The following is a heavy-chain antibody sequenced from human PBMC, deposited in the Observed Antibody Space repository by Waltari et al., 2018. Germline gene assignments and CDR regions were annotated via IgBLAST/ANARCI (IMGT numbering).Heavy chain of an antibody. CDR1: GYTFTGYY. CDR3: ARGSDFWSGYYYYYYMDV. J-gene: IGHJ6*03. CDR2: INPNRSGT. V-gene: IGHV1-2*06. Sequence: QVQLVQSGAEVKKPGASVKVSCKASGYTFTGYYMHWGRQAPGQGLEWMGRINPNRSGTNYAQKLQGRVTMTRDTSISTAYMELSRLISDDTAVYYCARGSDFWSGYYYYYYMDVWGKGTTVTVSS. D-gene: IGHD3-3*01.